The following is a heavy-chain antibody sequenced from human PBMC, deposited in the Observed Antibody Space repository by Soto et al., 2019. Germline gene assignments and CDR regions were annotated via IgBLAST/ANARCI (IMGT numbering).Heavy chain of an antibody. D-gene: IGHD4-17*01. V-gene: IGHV4-38-2*01. CDR2: IYHSGST. CDR3: ARGAATVTPGWFDP. J-gene: IGHJ5*02. CDR1: GYSISSGYY. Sequence: NPSETLSLTCAVSGYSISSGYYWGWIRQTPGKGLEWIASIYHSGSTYYNPSLKSRVTISVDTPKNQFSLKLTSVTAADTAVYYCARGAATVTPGWFDPWGQGIMVTVSS.